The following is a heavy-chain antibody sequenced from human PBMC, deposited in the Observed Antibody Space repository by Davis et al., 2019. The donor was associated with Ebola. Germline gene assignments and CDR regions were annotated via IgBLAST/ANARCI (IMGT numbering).Heavy chain of an antibody. D-gene: IGHD3-9*01. CDR3: ASDDWGPAH. CDR2: MAQDGSEK. Sequence: GESLKISCTASGFTFSDYAINWVRQAPGKGLEGVANMAQDGSEKYYVDSVKGRFTISRDNAKNSLYLQMNSLRADDTAVYYCASDDWGPAHWGQGTLVTVSS. CDR1: GFTFSDYA. J-gene: IGHJ4*02. V-gene: IGHV3-7*03.